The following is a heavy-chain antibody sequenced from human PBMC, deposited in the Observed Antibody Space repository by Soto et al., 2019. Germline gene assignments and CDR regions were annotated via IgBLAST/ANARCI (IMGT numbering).Heavy chain of an antibody. J-gene: IGHJ4*02. CDR1: GGSVSRDGSY. Sequence: SETLSLPYVVSGGSVSRDGSYLSWFRHPPGKGLEWIGYIHHTGSTNYNPSLKSRVTISQDTSKSQFSLKLTSVTAADTAVYYCARDVPYTSGLDYWGQGTLVTVSS. CDR3: ARDVPYTSGLDY. V-gene: IGHV4-61*08. CDR2: IHHTGST. D-gene: IGHD6-19*01.